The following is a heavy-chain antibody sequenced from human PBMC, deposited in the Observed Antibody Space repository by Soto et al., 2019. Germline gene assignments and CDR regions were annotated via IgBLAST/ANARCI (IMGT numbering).Heavy chain of an antibody. CDR1: GGSISSGGYY. CDR2: IFYSGST. Sequence: SETLSLTCTVSGGSISSGGYYWSWIRQHPGKGLEWIGYIFYSGSTYYNPSLKSRVTISVDTSKNQFSLKLSSVTAADTAVYYCARDRGGYDYNFDAFDIWGQGTMVTVSS. CDR3: ARDRGGYDYNFDAFDI. J-gene: IGHJ3*02. V-gene: IGHV4-31*03. D-gene: IGHD4-4*01.